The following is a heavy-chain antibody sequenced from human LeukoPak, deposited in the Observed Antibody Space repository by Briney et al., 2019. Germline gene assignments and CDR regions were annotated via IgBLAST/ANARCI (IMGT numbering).Heavy chain of an antibody. D-gene: IGHD2-2*02. CDR2: INPGNGDT. J-gene: IGHJ4*02. Sequence: ASVKASCKTSGYSFTSQDMHWVRQAPGHSLEWMGCINPGNGDTKYSQEFQGRVTITRDTTATTAYMELSSLRSDDMAVYYCTLYNYWGQGTLVTVSS. V-gene: IGHV1-3*03. CDR3: TLYNY. CDR1: GYSFTSQD.